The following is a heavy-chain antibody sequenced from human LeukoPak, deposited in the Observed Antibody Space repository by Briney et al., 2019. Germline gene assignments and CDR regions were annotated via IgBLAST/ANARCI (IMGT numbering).Heavy chain of an antibody. CDR1: GGTFSSYA. CDR2: IIPIFGTA. J-gene: IGHJ4*02. D-gene: IGHD6-19*01. CDR3: AREGREQWLAPN. V-gene: IGHV1-69*06. Sequence: ASVKVSCKASGGTFSSYAISWVRQAPGQGLEWMGGIIPIFGTANYAQKFQGRVTITADKSTSTAYMELSSLRSEDTAVYYCAREGREQWLAPNWGQGTLVTVSS.